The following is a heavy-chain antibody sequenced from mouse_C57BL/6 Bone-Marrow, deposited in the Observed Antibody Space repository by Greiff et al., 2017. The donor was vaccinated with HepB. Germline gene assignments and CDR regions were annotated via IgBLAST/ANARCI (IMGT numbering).Heavy chain of an antibody. CDR3: LYYYLYYFDY. CDR2: IYPRSGNT. CDR1: GYTFTSYG. J-gene: IGHJ2*01. V-gene: IGHV1-81*01. Sequence: QVQLKESGAELARPGASVKLSCKASGYTFTSYGISWVKQRTGQGLEWIGEIYPRSGNTYYNEKFKGKATLTADKSSSTAYMELRSLTSEDSAVYFCLYYYLYYFDYWGQGTTLTVSS. D-gene: IGHD1-1*01.